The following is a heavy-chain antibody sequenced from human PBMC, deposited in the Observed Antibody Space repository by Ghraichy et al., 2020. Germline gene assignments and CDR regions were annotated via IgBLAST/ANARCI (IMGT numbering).Heavy chain of an antibody. J-gene: IGHJ4*02. CDR1: GGSISSYY. Sequence: SETLSLTCTVSGGSISSYYWSWIRQPPGKGLEWIGLVHYRESTNYNPSVNGRVTISADKSKNQFSLRLTSVTPADTAVYYCARGTGLLPDEWGQGTLVTVSS. V-gene: IGHV4-59*01. CDR3: ARGTGLLPDE. CDR2: VHYREST. D-gene: IGHD2-8*02.